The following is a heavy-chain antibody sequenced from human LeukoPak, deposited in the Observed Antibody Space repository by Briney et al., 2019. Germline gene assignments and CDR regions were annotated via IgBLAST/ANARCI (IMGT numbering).Heavy chain of an antibody. CDR3: ARYDYGDQLGAFDI. Sequence: ASVKVSCKASGGTFSSYAISWVRQAPGQGLEWMGGIIPIFGTANYAQKFQGRVTITADESTSTAYMELSSLRSEDTAVYYCARYDYGDQLGAFDIWGQGTMVTVSS. V-gene: IGHV1-69*13. J-gene: IGHJ3*02. CDR2: IIPIFGTA. D-gene: IGHD4-17*01. CDR1: GGTFSSYA.